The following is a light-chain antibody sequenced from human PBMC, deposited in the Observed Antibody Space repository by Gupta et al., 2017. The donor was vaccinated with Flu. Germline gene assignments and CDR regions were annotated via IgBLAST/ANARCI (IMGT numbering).Light chain of an antibody. J-gene: IGKJ4*01. V-gene: IGKV4-1*01. Sequence: DIVMTQSPDSLAVFLGERATINCKSSQNLLYTSNSKNHLAWYQQRPGQPPKLLIYWASLREFGVPDRFSGSGSGTDFTLTISSLQAEDVAVYYCQQYYTTPLTFGAGTKVEI. CDR2: WAS. CDR1: QNLLYTSNSKNH. CDR3: QQYYTTPLT.